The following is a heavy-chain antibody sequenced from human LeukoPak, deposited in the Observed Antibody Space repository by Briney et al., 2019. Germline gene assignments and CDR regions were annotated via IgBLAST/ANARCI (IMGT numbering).Heavy chain of an antibody. D-gene: IGHD3/OR15-3a*01. V-gene: IGHV3-48*01. Sequence: GGSLRLSCAASGFTFSSYTMNWVRQAPGKGLEWVSYINSDSRTISYADSVKGRFTISRDNAKNSLYPQMNSLRGEDTAVYYCARDKDWAFDYWGQGTPVTVSS. CDR2: INSDSRTI. J-gene: IGHJ4*02. CDR1: GFTFSSYT. CDR3: ARDKDWAFDY.